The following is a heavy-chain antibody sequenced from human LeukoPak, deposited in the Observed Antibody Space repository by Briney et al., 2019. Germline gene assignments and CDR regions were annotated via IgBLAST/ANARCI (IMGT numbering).Heavy chain of an antibody. CDR2: ISDSGSYT. Sequence: NSGGPLRLSCAVSGLPYGSYYMSWIRQAPGKGLEWISYISDSGSYTNYADSVRGRFTISRDNAKNSLFLQMDSLRADDTAVYYCATTMGRGPGGHFVSWGQGTLVTVSS. CDR1: GLPYGSYY. D-gene: IGHD3-10*01. CDR3: ATTMGRGPGGHFVS. V-gene: IGHV3-11*03. J-gene: IGHJ4*02.